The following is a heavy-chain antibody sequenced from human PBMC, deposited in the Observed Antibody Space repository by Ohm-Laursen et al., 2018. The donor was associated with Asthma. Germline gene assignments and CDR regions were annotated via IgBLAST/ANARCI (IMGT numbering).Heavy chain of an antibody. V-gene: IGHV4-34*01. Sequence: GTLSLICTVSGGSISSYYWSWIRQPPGKGLEWIGEVNHGGRTYYNPSLKSRVTISVDTSKNQFSLKLSSVTAADTAVYYCARVYYDFWSGYYFDYWGQGTLVTVSS. CDR3: ARVYYDFWSGYYFDY. D-gene: IGHD3-3*01. J-gene: IGHJ4*02. CDR2: VNHGGRT. CDR1: GGSISSYY.